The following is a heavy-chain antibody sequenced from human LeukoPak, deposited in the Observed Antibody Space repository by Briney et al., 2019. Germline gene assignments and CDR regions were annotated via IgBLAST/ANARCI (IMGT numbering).Heavy chain of an antibody. V-gene: IGHV3-53*01. CDR3: AREKLNWGFDY. D-gene: IGHD3-16*01. CDR2: IYSGGST. CDR1: GFTVSSNY. Sequence: PGGSLRLSCAASGFTVSSNYMDWVRQAPGKGLEWVSIIYSGGSTYYADSVKGRFTISRDNSKNILYLQMNSLRAEDTAVYYCAREKLNWGFDYWGQGTLSPSPQ. J-gene: IGHJ4*02.